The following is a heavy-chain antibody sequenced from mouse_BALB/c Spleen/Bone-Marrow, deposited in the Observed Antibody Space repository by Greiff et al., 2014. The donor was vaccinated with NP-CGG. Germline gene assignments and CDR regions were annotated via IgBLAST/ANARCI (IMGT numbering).Heavy chain of an antibody. CDR3: ARSCGAYDYDGEYYFAY. CDR2: ISCYNGAT. D-gene: IGHD2-4*01. Sequence: LVKTGASVMISCKASGYSFTGYYMHWVKQSHGKSLEWIGYISCYNGATSYNQKFKGKATFTVDTSSSTAYMQFNSLTSEDSAVYYCARSCGAYDYDGEYYFAYWGQGTSLPDSS. CDR1: GYSFTGYY. J-gene: IGHJ2*02. V-gene: IGHV1S34*01.